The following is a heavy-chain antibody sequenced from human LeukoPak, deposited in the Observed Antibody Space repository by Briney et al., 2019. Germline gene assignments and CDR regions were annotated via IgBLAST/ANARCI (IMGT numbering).Heavy chain of an antibody. CDR3: ARGGDYGDYGHTIDY. Sequence: PSETLSLTCAVYGGSFSGYYWSWIRQPPGNGLEWIGEINHSGSTNYNPSLKSRVTISVDTSKNQFSLKLSSVTAADTAVYYCARGGDYGDYGHTIDYWGQGTLVTVSS. CDR1: GGSFSGYY. J-gene: IGHJ4*02. CDR2: INHSGST. D-gene: IGHD4-17*01. V-gene: IGHV4-34*01.